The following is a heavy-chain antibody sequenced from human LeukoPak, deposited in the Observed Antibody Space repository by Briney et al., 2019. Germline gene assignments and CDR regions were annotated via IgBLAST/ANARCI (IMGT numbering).Heavy chain of an antibody. CDR2: INHSGGST. D-gene: IGHD3-22*01. CDR1: GYTFTSYY. J-gene: IGHJ5*02. V-gene: IGHV1-46*01. CDR3: ARDLAHYYDSSGFGWFDR. Sequence: ASVTVSCKASGYTFTSYYMHWLRQAPGQGLEWVGIINHSGGSTSYAQKYQGRVTMTRDMSTDTFYMELSRLRSEHTAVYYCARDLAHYYDSSGFGWFDRWGQGTLVTVSS.